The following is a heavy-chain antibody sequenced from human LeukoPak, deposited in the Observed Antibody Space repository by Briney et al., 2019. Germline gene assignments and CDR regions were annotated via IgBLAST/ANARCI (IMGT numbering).Heavy chain of an antibody. CDR1: GFIFSNYY. D-gene: IGHD2-2*01. Sequence: GGSLRLSCAASGFIFSNYYMHWVRQAPGKVLVWVSHINGDGSNVNYADSVKGRFTISRDNAKNTLYLQMNSLRVEDTALYYCGRGKSPAAVDDWGQGTLVTVPS. V-gene: IGHV3-74*01. CDR2: INGDGSNV. CDR3: GRGKSPAAVDD. J-gene: IGHJ4*02.